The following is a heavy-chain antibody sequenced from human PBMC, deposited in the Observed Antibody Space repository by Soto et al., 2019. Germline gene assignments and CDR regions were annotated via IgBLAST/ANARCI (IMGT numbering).Heavy chain of an antibody. D-gene: IGHD1-1*01. CDR2: IVPLFGTP. V-gene: IGHV1-69*01. CDR1: EGTFSNYA. Sequence: QVQLVQSGAEGKKLGSSVKGSCKASEGTFSNYAISWVRQAPGQGLEGMGGIVPLFGTPNHAPTFQGRVTITADDSTTTAYMTLGSLRSEDTAIYHCAQATDPRQHGYNSYDYWGQGTLVTVS. J-gene: IGHJ4*02. CDR3: AQATDPRQHGYNSYDY.